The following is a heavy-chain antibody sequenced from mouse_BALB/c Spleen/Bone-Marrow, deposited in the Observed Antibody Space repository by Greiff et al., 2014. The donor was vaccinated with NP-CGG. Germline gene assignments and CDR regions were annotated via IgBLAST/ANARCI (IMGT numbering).Heavy chain of an antibody. J-gene: IGHJ3*01. Sequence: EVKLVESGAELVKPGASVKLSCTASGFKFKDTHMHWVKQRPEQGLEWIGRIDLASGDTKYDPKFQGKAAITGDTSSNTAYLRLSSLTSEDTAVYYCSRDYGGTAWFAYWGQGTLVTVSA. CDR2: IDLASGDT. CDR1: GFKFKDTH. CDR3: SRDYGGTAWFAY. V-gene: IGHV14-3*02. D-gene: IGHD1-1*01.